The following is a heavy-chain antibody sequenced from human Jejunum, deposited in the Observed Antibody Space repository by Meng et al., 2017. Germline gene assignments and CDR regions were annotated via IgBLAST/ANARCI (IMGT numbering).Heavy chain of an antibody. CDR1: GFTFGDDA. CDR2: IRSLGYGGAT. V-gene: IGHV3-49*03. Sequence: GESLKISCPSSGFTFGDDALSWFRQPPGKGLEWVGFIRSLGYGGATEYAASLKDRFTISRDASDTVVYLQMNSLRTEDTAVYYCLRYAEAYCGILRCPPYYYCARDVWGQGTTVTVSS. CDR3: LRYAEAYCGILRCPPYYYCARDV. D-gene: IGHD2-21*01. J-gene: IGHJ6*02.